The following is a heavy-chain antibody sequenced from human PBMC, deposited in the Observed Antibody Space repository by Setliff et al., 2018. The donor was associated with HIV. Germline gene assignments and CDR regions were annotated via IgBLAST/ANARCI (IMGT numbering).Heavy chain of an antibody. CDR3: ARRDGRSMNAFQI. V-gene: IGHV5-51*01. D-gene: IGHD6-13*01. J-gene: IGHJ3*01. CDR1: DYTFTTYW. CDR2: IYPDDSNI. Sequence: GESLKISCKAVDYTFTTYWIGWVRQMPGEGLEWMGIIYPDDSNIRYNPSLQSQVTISADKSITTAYLEIHNLKASDTATYYCARRDGRSMNAFQIWGPGTMVTVSS.